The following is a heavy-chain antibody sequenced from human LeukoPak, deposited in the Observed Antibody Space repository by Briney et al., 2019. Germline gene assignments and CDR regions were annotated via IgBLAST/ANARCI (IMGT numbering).Heavy chain of an antibody. CDR3: ARPYYSGTYWLDS. J-gene: IGHJ5*01. D-gene: IGHD1-7*01. CDR2: INHSGRT. Sequence: PSETLSLTCAVFGGSFSCYYWSWIRQTPGKGLEWIGEINHSGRTNYNPSLKSRVTLSVDTSKNQFSLKMSSVTAADTAVYYCARPYYSGTYWLDSWGQGTLVTVSS. V-gene: IGHV4-34*01. CDR1: GGSFSCYY.